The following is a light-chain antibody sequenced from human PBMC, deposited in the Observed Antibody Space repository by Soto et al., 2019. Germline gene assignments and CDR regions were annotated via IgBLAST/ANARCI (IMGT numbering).Light chain of an antibody. J-gene: IGKJ2*01. CDR2: KVS. Sequence: DVMMTQTPLSLPVTLGQPASLSCRSSQSLVHSDGNTYLNWFQQRPGQSPRRLICKVSNRDSGVPDRFSGSASGTDFTLKISRVEAEDVGVYYCIQGTHWPYTFGQGTKLEIK. CDR3: IQGTHWPYT. V-gene: IGKV2-30*02. CDR1: QSLVHSDGNTY.